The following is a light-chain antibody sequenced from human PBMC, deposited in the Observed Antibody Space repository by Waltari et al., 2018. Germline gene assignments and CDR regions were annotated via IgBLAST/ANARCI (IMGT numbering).Light chain of an antibody. CDR2: DVN. CDR1: SCDVGAYNY. J-gene: IGLJ3*02. V-gene: IGLV2-14*03. CDR3: SSFTRASSWV. Sequence: HSALAQPASVSGSPGQSITISCTGTSCDVGAYNYVSWYQQHPGKAPRLMIYDVNNRPSGVSNRFSGSKSGNTASLTISGLQAEDEADYYCSSFTRASSWVFGGGTKLTV.